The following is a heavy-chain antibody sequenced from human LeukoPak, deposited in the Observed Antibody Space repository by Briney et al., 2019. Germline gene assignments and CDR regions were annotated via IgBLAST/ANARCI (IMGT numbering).Heavy chain of an antibody. CDR1: GFTFSNHA. J-gene: IGHJ4*02. V-gene: IGHV3-23*01. CDR2: ISGSDRTT. CDR3: VKNVVVKRYIDY. Sequence: PGGSLRLSCAASGFTFSNHAMSWVRQTPGKGLQWISVISGSDRTTEYADSVKGRFTISRDNSKNTLSLQMNSLRVEDTAIYYCVKNVVVKRYIDYWGQGTLVTVSS. D-gene: IGHD2-15*01.